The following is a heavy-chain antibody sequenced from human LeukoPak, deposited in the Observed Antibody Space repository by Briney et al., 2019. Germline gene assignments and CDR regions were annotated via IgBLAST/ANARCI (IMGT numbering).Heavy chain of an antibody. CDR1: GFSFSSFP. CDR3: ARDTVNAPFVVSLDY. J-gene: IGHJ4*02. D-gene: IGHD2-8*01. Sequence: GGSLRLSCAASGFSFSSFPINWVRQAPGKGLEWVSHIGSSGNTEYYLDSVRGRFTMSRDNAKNLLFLEMHSLRAEDTAVYYCARDTVNAPFVVSLDYWGQGALVTVSS. CDR2: IGSSGNTE. V-gene: IGHV3-48*03.